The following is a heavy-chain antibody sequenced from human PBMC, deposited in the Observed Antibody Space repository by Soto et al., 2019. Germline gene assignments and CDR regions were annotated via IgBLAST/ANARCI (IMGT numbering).Heavy chain of an antibody. V-gene: IGHV3-64D*08. CDR1: GFTFSNYS. J-gene: IGHJ4*02. CDR3: VRNNGNYDF. D-gene: IGHD1-7*01. Sequence: GGSLRLSCAASGFTFSNYSMNWVRQAPGKGLEYVSAITSNGIWTYYADSVKGRFTMSRDNSKNTLDLQMGSLRLDDTAVYYCVRNNGNYDFWGQGTPVTVSS. CDR2: ITSNGIWT.